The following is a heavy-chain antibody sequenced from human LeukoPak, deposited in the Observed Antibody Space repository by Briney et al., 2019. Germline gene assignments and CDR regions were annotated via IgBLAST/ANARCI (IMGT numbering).Heavy chain of an antibody. J-gene: IGHJ4*02. CDR1: GVSFSDYY. V-gene: IGHV4-34*01. CDR3: ASPWDF. Sequence: SETLSLTCTVYGVSFSDYYWGWIRQPPGKGLEWIGEINHSGSTNYNPSLKSRVTISVNTSKNQFSLNLTSVTAADTAVYYCASPWDFWGQGTLVTVSS. CDR2: INHSGST.